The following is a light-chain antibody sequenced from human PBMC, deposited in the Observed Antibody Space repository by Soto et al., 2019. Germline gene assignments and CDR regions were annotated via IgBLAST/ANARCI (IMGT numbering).Light chain of an antibody. CDR2: SNN. J-gene: IGLJ1*01. Sequence: QSVLTQPPSASGTPGQRVAISCSGSSSNIGSNTVNWYQHFPQTAPKLLISSNNQRPSGVPDRFSGSKSGTAASLAISGLQSEDEAEYYCAAWDDSLHGFYVFGTGTKVTVL. CDR1: SSNIGSNT. V-gene: IGLV1-44*01. CDR3: AAWDDSLHGFYV.